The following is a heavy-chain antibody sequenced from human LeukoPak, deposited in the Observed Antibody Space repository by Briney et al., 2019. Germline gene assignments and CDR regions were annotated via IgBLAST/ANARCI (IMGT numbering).Heavy chain of an antibody. V-gene: IGHV1-24*01. D-gene: IGHD1-26*01. CDR3: ATAAFSGSSAFDY. Sequence: ASVKVSCKVSGYTLTELSMHWVRQAPGKGLEWMGGFDPEDGETIYAQKFQGRVTMTEDTSTDTAYMELSSLRSGDTAVYYCATAAFSGSSAFDYWGQGTLVTVSS. CDR1: GYTLTELS. CDR2: FDPEDGET. J-gene: IGHJ4*02.